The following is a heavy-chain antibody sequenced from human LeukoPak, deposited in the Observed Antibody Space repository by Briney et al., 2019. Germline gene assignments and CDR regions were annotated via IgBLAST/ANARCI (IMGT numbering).Heavy chain of an antibody. D-gene: IGHD1-26*01. V-gene: IGHV4-39*01. Sequence: SETLSHTCTVSGGSISSSSYYWGWIRQPPGKGLEWIGSIYYSGSTYYNPSLKSRVTISVDTSKNQFSLKLSSVTAADTAVYYCAGFVVGAIDNWFDPWGQGTLVTVSS. J-gene: IGHJ5*02. CDR2: IYYSGST. CDR3: AGFVVGAIDNWFDP. CDR1: GGSISSSSYY.